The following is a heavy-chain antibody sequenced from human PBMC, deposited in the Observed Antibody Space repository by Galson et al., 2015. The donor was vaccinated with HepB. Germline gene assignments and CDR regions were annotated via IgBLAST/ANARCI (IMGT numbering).Heavy chain of an antibody. CDR2: IRSKANSYAT. Sequence: SLRLSCAASGFTFSGSAMHWVRQASGKGLEWVGRIRSKANSYATAYAASVKGRFTISRDDPKNTAYLQMNSLKTEDTAVYYCTRETMYYDFWSGVRRSYYYGMDVWGQGTTVTVSS. V-gene: IGHV3-73*01. D-gene: IGHD3-3*01. CDR1: GFTFSGSA. J-gene: IGHJ6*02. CDR3: TRETMYYDFWSGVRRSYYYGMDV.